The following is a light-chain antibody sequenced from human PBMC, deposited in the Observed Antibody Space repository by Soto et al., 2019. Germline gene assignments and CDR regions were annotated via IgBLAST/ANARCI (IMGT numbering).Light chain of an antibody. J-gene: IGLJ1*01. CDR2: DVN. CDR1: SSDVGGYIY. Sequence: QSALTQPASVSGSPGQSITISCTGTSSDVGGYIYVSWYQQHPGKAPKLMVFDVNNRPSGVSNRFSGSKSGNTASLTISHLQAEDGADYYCVSYTASASYVFGTGTKVTVL. V-gene: IGLV2-14*01. CDR3: VSYTASASYV.